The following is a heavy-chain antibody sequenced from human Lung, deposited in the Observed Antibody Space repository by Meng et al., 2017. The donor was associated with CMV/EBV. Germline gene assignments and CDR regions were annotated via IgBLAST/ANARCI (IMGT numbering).Heavy chain of an antibody. Sequence: LXXAVYGGSFSGYCWSWIRQPPGKGLEWIGEINHSGTTNYNPSLESRVTISVDTSKNQFSLKLSPVTAADTAVYYCARCFRGGGTQRRFGVFRSSYFFDYWGLGXLVTVSS. V-gene: IGHV4-34*01. CDR3: ARCFRGGGTQRRFGVFRSSYFFDY. D-gene: IGHD3-3*01. CDR2: INHSGTT. CDR1: GGSFSGYC. J-gene: IGHJ4*02.